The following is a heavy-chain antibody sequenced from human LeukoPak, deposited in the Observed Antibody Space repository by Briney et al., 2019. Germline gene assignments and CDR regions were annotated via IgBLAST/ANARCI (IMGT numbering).Heavy chain of an antibody. V-gene: IGHV4-4*07. CDR2: IYTSGST. Sequence: SETLSLTCTVSGGSISSYYWSWIRQPAGKGLEWIGRIYTSGSTNYNPSLKSRVTMSVDTSKNQFSLKLSSVTAADTAVYYCARQVNAWLLYYFDYWGQGTLVTVSS. D-gene: IGHD3-9*01. CDR1: GGSISSYY. J-gene: IGHJ4*02. CDR3: ARQVNAWLLYYFDY.